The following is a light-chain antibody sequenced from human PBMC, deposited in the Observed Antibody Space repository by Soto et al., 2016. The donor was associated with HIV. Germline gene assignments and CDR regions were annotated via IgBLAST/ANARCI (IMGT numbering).Light chain of an antibody. CDR3: LQDYDRPYT. CDR2: KAS. Sequence: DIQMTQSPSTLSASVGDRVTITCRASQSISSWLAWYQQKPGKAPNLLIYKASSLESGVPSRFSGSGSGTEFTLTISSLQPEDSASYFCLQDYDRPYTFGQGTKLEIK. CDR1: QSISSW. V-gene: IGKV1-5*03. J-gene: IGKJ2*01.